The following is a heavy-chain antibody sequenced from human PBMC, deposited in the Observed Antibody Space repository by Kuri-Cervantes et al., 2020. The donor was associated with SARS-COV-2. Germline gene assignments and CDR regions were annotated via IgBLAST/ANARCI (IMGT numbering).Heavy chain of an antibody. CDR2: TSYDGKKK. Sequence: GESLKISCAASGFNFSRTDMHWVRQAPGKGLEWVAVTSYDGKKKKCIGSGKGRFTISRDNSQNTVYLRMTNLRSEDTAMYYCAKDHFGVHDFWGQGTLVTVSS. J-gene: IGHJ4*02. CDR1: GFNFSRTD. D-gene: IGHD2-21*01. CDR3: AKDHFGVHDF. V-gene: IGHV3-30*18.